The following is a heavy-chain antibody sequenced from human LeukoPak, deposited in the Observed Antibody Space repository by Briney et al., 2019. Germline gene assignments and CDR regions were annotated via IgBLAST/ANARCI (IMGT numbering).Heavy chain of an antibody. J-gene: IGHJ4*02. CDR1: GFTFSDYY. CDR2: ISSSGSTI. D-gene: IGHD3-22*01. Sequence: GGSLRLSCGASGFTFSDYYMSWIRQAPGKGLEWVSYISSSGSTIYYADSVKGRFTISRDNAKNSLYLQMNSLRAEDTAVYYCARGSYYDSSGYYDKPIDYWGQGTLVTVSS. V-gene: IGHV3-11*01. CDR3: ARGSYYDSSGYYDKPIDY.